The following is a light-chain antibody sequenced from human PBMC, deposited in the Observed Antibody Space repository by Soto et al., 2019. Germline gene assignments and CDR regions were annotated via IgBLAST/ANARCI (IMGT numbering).Light chain of an antibody. J-gene: IGKJ4*01. V-gene: IGKV3-20*01. CDR1: QSVTRSY. CDR3: QQYGSSQLT. CDR2: GAS. Sequence: EPVLTQSAGTPTLSPGETAAHTYRPIQSVTRSYLAWYQQKPGQAPRLLVYGASSRATVIPARFSGSGSGTDFTLTISSLQTEDFAVYYCQQYGSSQLTFGQGTKVDIK.